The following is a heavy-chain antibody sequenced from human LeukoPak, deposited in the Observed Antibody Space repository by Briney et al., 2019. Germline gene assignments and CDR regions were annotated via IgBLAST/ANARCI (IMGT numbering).Heavy chain of an antibody. D-gene: IGHD3-3*01. V-gene: IGHV4-59*01. J-gene: IGHJ5*02. CDR3: ARDFWGGSVGFDP. CDR2: IYSSGST. Sequence: SETLSLTCTVSGAAISTYFWSWIRQSPGKGLEWIGYIYSSGSTKYNPSPKSRVTISVDASKNQFALTLRSLTAADTAVYYCARDFWGGSVGFDPWGQGTLVTVSS. CDR1: GAAISTYF.